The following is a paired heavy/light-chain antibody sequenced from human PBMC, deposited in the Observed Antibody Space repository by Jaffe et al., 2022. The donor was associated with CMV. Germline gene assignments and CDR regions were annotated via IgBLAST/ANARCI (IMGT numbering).Light chain of an antibody. CDR2: KAS. Sequence: DIQMTQSPSTLSASVGDRVTITCRASQSISSWLAWYQQKPGKAPKLLIYKASILESGVPSRFSGSGSGTEFTLTISSLQPDDFATYHCQQYNSYIFTFGPGTKVDIK. V-gene: IGKV1-5*03. CDR3: QQYNSYIFT. J-gene: IGKJ3*01. CDR1: QSISSW.
Heavy chain of an antibody. D-gene: IGHD6-13*01. CDR2: IHSSGST. J-gene: IGHJ4*02. CDR3: ARLVAVSGHYPGNVDY. CDR1: GDSISGYY. V-gene: IGHV4-59*08. Sequence: QVQLQESGPGLVKPSETLSLTCTVSGDSISGYYWSWIRQPPGKGLEWIGYIHSSGSTNYNPSLKSRVTISIDTSSGQFSLKLISVTAADTAVYYCARLVAVSGHYPGNVDYWGQGTLVTVSS.